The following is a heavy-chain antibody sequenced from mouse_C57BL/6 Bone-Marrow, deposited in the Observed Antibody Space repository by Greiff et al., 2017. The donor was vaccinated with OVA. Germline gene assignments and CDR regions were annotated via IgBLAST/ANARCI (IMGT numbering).Heavy chain of an antibody. D-gene: IGHD2-1*01. J-gene: IGHJ4*01. CDR1: GYTFTSYW. V-gene: IGHV1-74*01. CDR3: AMGGNYNYAMDY. CDR2: IHPSDSDT. Sequence: QVQLQQPGTELVKPGASVKLSCKASGYTFTSYWMHWVKQRPGQGLEWIGRIHPSDSDTNYNQKFKGKATLTVDKSSSTAYMQLSSLTSEDSAVYYCAMGGNYNYAMDYWGQGTSVTVSS.